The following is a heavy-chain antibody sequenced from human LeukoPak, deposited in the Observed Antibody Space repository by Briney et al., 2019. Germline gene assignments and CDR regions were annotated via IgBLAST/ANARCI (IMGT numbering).Heavy chain of an antibody. Sequence: SETLSLTCTVYGGSISSYYWSWIRQPPGKGLEWIGYIYYSGSTNNNPSLKRRVTISVDTSKKQFSLKLSSVTAADTAVYYCARVLSHPMVRGMGVFDYWGQGTLVTVSS. V-gene: IGHV4-59*01. CDR1: GGSISSYY. CDR2: IYYSGST. D-gene: IGHD3-10*01. CDR3: ARVLSHPMVRGMGVFDY. J-gene: IGHJ4*02.